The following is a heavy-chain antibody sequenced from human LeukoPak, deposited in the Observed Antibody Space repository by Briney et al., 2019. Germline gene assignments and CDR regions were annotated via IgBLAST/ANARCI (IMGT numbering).Heavy chain of an antibody. V-gene: IGHV1-69*05. J-gene: IGHJ3*02. Sequence: SVKVSCKASGGTFSSYAISWVRQAPGQGLEWMGGIIPMFGTAKYAQKVQGRVTMSTDESTSTAYMELSSLRSEDTAVYYCARQGGITVFGVAHPGGAFDIWGQGTMVTVSS. CDR1: GGTFSSYA. CDR2: IIPMFGTA. CDR3: ARQGGITVFGVAHPGGAFDI. D-gene: IGHD3-3*01.